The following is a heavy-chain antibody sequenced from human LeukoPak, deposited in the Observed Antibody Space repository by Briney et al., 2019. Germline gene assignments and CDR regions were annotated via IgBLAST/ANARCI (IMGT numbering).Heavy chain of an antibody. CDR3: ARRGYSGYDYGMDV. V-gene: IGHV4-30-2*01. J-gene: IGHJ6*02. CDR2: IYHSGST. D-gene: IGHD5-12*01. Sequence: SQTLSLTCAVSGGSFSSGGYSWSWIRQPPGKGLEWIGYIYHSGSTYYNPSLKSRVTISVDRSKNQFSLKLSSVTAADTAVYYCARRGYSGYDYGMDVWGQGTTVTVSS. CDR1: GGSFSSGGYS.